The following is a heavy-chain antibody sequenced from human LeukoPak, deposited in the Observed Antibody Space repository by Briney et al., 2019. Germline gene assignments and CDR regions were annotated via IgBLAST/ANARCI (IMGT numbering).Heavy chain of an antibody. CDR1: GGSISISNYY. D-gene: IGHD6-19*01. CDR3: ASKQWVTYYFDS. CDR2: FYYSGST. V-gene: IGHV4-39*01. J-gene: IGHJ4*02. Sequence: PSETLSLTCTVSGGSISISNYYWGWLRQPPGKGLEWIGSFYYSGSTYYNPSLKSRVTISVDTSESQFPLKLNSVTAADTAIYYCASKQWVTYYFDSWGQGTLVTVSS.